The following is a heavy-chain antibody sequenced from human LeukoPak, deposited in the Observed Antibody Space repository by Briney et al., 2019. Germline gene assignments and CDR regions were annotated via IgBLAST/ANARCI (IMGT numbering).Heavy chain of an antibody. J-gene: IGHJ4*02. CDR1: GFTFSSYS. Sequence: GGSLRLSCAASGFTFSSYSMNWVRQAPGKGLEWVSSISSSSSYIYYADSVKGRFTISRDNAKNSLHLQMNSLRAEDTAVYYCARDWRIAVAGEFDYWGQGTLVTVSS. V-gene: IGHV3-21*01. CDR3: ARDWRIAVAGEFDY. D-gene: IGHD6-19*01. CDR2: ISSSSSYI.